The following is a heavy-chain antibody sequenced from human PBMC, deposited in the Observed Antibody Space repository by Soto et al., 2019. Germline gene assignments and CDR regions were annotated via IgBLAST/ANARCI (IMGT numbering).Heavy chain of an antibody. J-gene: IGHJ5*02. V-gene: IGHV4-34*01. CDR1: GGSFSGYY. Sequence: QVQLQQWGAGLLKPSETLSLTCAVYGGSFSGYYWSWIRQPPGKGLEWIGEINHSGSTNYNPSLKSRVTISVDTSKNQFSLKLSSVTAADTAVYYCARARIVVVPAATWFDPWGQGTLVTVSS. CDR2: INHSGST. D-gene: IGHD2-2*01. CDR3: ARARIVVVPAATWFDP.